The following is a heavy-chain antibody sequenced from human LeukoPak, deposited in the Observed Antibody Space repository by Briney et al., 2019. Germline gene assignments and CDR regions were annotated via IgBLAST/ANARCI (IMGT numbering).Heavy chain of an antibody. CDR2: INGDGSL. J-gene: IGHJ4*02. D-gene: IGHD6-13*01. CDR3: AGGASSTVHY. Sequence: GGPLRLFCAASGLTFSTYWMHWVRQAPGKGLVWVSRINGDGSLSYADSVKGRFTIPRDNTKNMLYLQMNSLRAEDTAVYYCAGGASSTVHYWGQGTLVTVSS. V-gene: IGHV3-74*01. CDR1: GLTFSTYW.